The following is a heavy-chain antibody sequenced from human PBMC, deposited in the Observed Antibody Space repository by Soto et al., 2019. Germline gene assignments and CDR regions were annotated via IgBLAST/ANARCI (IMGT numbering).Heavy chain of an antibody. J-gene: IGHJ4*02. D-gene: IGHD3-3*01. V-gene: IGHV3-23*01. CDR2: IVGSGGST. CDR3: ATGVWSGYPDY. Sequence: VQLLESGGGLVQPGGSLRLSCATSGFTFRNYAMSWVRQAPGKGLEWVSAIVGSGGSTYYADSVKGRFTISRDNSKNTLYLEMNSLRADDTAVYSCATGVWSGYPDYWGQGTLVTVSS. CDR1: GFTFRNYA.